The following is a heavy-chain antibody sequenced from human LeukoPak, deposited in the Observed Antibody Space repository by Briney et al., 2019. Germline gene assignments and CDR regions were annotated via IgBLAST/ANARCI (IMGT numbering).Heavy chain of an antibody. J-gene: IGHJ4*02. D-gene: IGHD6-19*01. CDR1: GGSTSRYY. CDR2: IYYTGST. CDR3: ARAPEQWLVPPFFDY. V-gene: IGHV4-59*01. Sequence: SETLSPTCTVSGGSTSRYYWSWIRQPPGKSLEWIGYIYYTGSTTYNPSLKSRVTISIDTSNNRFSLNLTSVTAADTAVYYCARAPEQWLVPPFFDYWGQGTLVTVSS.